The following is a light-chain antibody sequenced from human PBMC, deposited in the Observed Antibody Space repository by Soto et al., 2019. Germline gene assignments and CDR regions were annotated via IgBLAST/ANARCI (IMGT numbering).Light chain of an antibody. J-gene: IGLJ1*01. CDR3: AAWADSLDVLYV. CDR2: NNN. Sequence: QSVLTQPPSASGTPGQRITISCSGSRSNIGTNAVNWYQQFPGTAPKLLIYNNNERPSGVPDRFSGSKSGTSASLAITGLQSEDEADYYCAAWADSLDVLYVFGTGTKVTVL. V-gene: IGLV1-44*01. CDR1: RSNIGTNA.